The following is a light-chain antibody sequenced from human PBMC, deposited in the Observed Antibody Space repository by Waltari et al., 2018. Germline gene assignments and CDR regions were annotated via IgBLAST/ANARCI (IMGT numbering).Light chain of an antibody. J-gene: IGLJ3*02. CDR2: EDS. Sequence: HSALTQPASVSGSPGQSITISCTGTSSDVGSYNLVSWYQQHPDKAPKLMIYEDSKRPSGVSNRFSGPKSGNTASLTISGLQAEDEADYYCCSYARSSTLVFGGGTKLTVL. CDR3: CSYARSSTLV. V-gene: IGLV2-23*01. CDR1: SSDVGSYNL.